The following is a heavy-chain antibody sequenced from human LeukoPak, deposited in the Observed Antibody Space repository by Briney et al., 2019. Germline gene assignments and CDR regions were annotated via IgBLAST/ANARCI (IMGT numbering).Heavy chain of an antibody. Sequence: ASVKVSCKASGGTFSSYAISWVRQAPGQGLEWMGRIIPIFGTANYAQKFQGRVTITTDESTSTAYMELSSLRSDDTAVYYCARDSVRFLEWLGLDFDYWGQGTLVTVSS. D-gene: IGHD3-3*01. CDR3: ARDSVRFLEWLGLDFDY. CDR1: GGTFSSYA. V-gene: IGHV1-69*05. J-gene: IGHJ4*02. CDR2: IIPIFGTA.